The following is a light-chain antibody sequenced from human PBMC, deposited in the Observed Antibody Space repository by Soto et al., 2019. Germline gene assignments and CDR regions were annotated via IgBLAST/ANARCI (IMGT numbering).Light chain of an antibody. Sequence: EIAMTQSPGSLSASVGERVTITCRASQSISNSLAWCQQKPGKVPPRLIYTASSLQSGVPARFSGRGFGTDFTLTITSLEPEDVATYYCQKYDSAPLTFGGGTKVEIK. CDR2: TAS. V-gene: IGKV1-27*01. CDR3: QKYDSAPLT. J-gene: IGKJ4*01. CDR1: QSISNS.